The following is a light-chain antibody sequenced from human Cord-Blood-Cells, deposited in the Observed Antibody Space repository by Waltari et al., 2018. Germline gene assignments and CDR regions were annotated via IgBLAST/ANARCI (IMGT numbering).Light chain of an antibody. CDR1: QSVSSSY. J-gene: IGKJ2*01. V-gene: IGKV3-20*01. Sequence: LLTPSPGTLSLSPGDRSTLPCRASQSVSSSYLAWYQQKPGQAPRLLIYGASSRATGIPDRFSGSGSGTDFTLTISRLEPEDFAVYYCQQYGSSPYTFGQGTKLEIK. CDR3: QQYGSSPYT. CDR2: GAS.